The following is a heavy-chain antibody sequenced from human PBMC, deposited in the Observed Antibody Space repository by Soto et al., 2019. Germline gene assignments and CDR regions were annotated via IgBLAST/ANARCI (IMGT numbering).Heavy chain of an antibody. D-gene: IGHD3-22*01. V-gene: IGHV1-2*02. CDR3: ARGPPDYYDSSGYFGWFDP. Sequence: EASVKVSCKASGYTFTGYYMHWVRQAPGQGLEWMGWINPNSGGTNYAQKFQGRVTMTRDTSISTAYVELSRLRSDDTAVYYCARGPPDYYDSSGYFGWFDPWGQGTLVTVSS. CDR2: INPNSGGT. CDR1: GYTFTGYY. J-gene: IGHJ5*02.